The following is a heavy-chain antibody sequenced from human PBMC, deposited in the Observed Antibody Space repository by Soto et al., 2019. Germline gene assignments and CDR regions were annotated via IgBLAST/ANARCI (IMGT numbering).Heavy chain of an antibody. CDR1: GGSISSSNYF. CDR2: IDYRGST. Sequence: QLQLRESGPGLAKPSETLSLTCTVSGGSISSSNYFWAWIRQPPGKGLEWIASIDYRGSTYTSPSPNKRVVITVDASKTHFSLKLLSVTAADTALYYCSRRAPEGFDPRGQGTLVTVFS. CDR3: SRRAPEGFDP. V-gene: IGHV4-39*02. J-gene: IGHJ5*02.